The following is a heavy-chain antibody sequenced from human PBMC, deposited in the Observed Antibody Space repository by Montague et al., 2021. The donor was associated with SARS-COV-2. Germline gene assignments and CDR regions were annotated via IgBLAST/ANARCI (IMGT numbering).Heavy chain of an antibody. CDR3: ARSSVAVSTIPLLES. CDR2: IFHSSXS. J-gene: IGHJ1*01. Sequence: SETLSLTCTVSGDSVRTGCHYWNWIRQPPGKGLEWVGYIFHSSXSXYXXXXEXRVDMSIDTSNSQFSLTLTPVTAADTAVYYCARSSVAVSTIPLLESWGQGTLVIVSS. D-gene: IGHD3-3*01. V-gene: IGHV4-61*01. CDR1: GDSVRTGCHY.